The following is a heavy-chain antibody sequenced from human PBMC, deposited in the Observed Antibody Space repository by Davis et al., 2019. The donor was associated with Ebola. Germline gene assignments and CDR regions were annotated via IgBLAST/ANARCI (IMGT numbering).Heavy chain of an antibody. D-gene: IGHD3-22*01. J-gene: IGHJ3*02. CDR2: ISGSGGST. CDR1: GFTFSSYA. V-gene: IGHV3-23*01. Sequence: GESLKISCAASGFTFSSYAMSWVRQAPGKGLEWVSAISGSGGSTYYADSVKGRFTISRDNSKNTLYLQMNSLRAEDTAVYYCAKSLVMGYYDSSGYYPPTGAFDIWGQGTMVTVSS. CDR3: AKSLVMGYYDSSGYYPPTGAFDI.